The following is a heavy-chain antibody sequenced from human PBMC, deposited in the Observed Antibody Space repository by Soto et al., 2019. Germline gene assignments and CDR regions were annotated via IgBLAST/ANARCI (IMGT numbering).Heavy chain of an antibody. V-gene: IGHV4-34*01. CDR2: INHSGST. J-gene: IGHJ4*02. CDR1: GGSFSGYY. CDR3: ALSSLYFDY. D-gene: IGHD2-2*01. Sequence: SETLSLTFAVYGGSFSGYYWSWIRQPPGKGLEWIGEINHSGSTNYNPSLKSRVTISVDTSKNQFSLKLSSVTAADTAVYYCALSSLYFDYWGQGTLVTVSS.